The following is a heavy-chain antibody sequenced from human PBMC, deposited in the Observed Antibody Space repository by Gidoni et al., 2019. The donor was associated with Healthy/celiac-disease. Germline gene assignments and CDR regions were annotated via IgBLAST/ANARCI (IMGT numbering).Heavy chain of an antibody. Sequence: QVQLVESGGGVVQPGRSLRLSCAASVFTFSSYAMPLVRQAPGKGLEWVAVISYDGSNKYYADSVKGRFTISRDNSKNTLYLQMNSLRAEDTAVYYCARARKSVIVVVPAAIWGAFDIWGQGTMVTVSS. V-gene: IGHV3-30*01. CDR3: ARARKSVIVVVPAAIWGAFDI. CDR1: VFTFSSYA. J-gene: IGHJ3*02. D-gene: IGHD2-2*01. CDR2: ISYDGSNK.